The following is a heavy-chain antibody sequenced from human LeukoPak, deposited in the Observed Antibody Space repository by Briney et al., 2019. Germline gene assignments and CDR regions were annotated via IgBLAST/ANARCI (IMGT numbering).Heavy chain of an antibody. CDR3: ARDQRDYDFWSGSNYFYYYMDV. J-gene: IGHJ6*03. CDR2: IKQDDSEK. V-gene: IGHV3-7*01. Sequence: PGGSLRLSCAGSGFTFSGYWMSWVRQAPGKGLEWAANIKQDDSEKYYVDSVKGRFTISRDNARHPLYLQMNSLRAEDTAVYYCARDQRDYDFWSGSNYFYYYMDVWGKGTTVTVSS. D-gene: IGHD3-3*01. CDR1: GFTFSGYW.